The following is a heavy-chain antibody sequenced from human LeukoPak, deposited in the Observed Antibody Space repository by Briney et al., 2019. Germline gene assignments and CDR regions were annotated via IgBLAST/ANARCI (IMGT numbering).Heavy chain of an antibody. J-gene: IGHJ6*02. V-gene: IGHV4-38-2*01. CDR2: INHSGST. CDR3: ATCGYSFRVYYYGMDV. Sequence: SETLSLTCAVSGYSISSGYYWGWIRQPPGKGLEWIGEINHSGSTNYNPSLKSRVTIPVDTSKNQFSLKLSSVTAADTAVYYCATCGYSFRVYYYGMDVWGQGTTVTVSS. D-gene: IGHD5-18*01. CDR1: GYSISSGYY.